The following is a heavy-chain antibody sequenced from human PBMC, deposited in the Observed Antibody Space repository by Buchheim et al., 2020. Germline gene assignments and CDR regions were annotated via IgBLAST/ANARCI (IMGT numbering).Heavy chain of an antibody. CDR3: ARRREGNNWFDP. Sequence: HLQLQESGPGLVKPSETLSLTCTVSGGSIISSGYYWAWIRQPPGKGLEWIASINYSGKTYYNPSLKSRVTISVDTSKNQFSLNLSSVTAADTAVFYCARRREGNNWFDPWGQGTL. CDR1: GGSIISSGYY. J-gene: IGHJ5*02. CDR2: INYSGKT. D-gene: IGHD1-26*01. V-gene: IGHV4-39*01.